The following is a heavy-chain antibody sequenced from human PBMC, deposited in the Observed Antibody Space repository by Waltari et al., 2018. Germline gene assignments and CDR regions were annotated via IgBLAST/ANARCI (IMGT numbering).Heavy chain of an antibody. CDR1: DFTFSSYA. CDR3: ARDYCDRANCHGMDV. Sequence: QVQLVESGGGVVQPGGSLRLSWAASDFTFSSYAMHWVRQAPGKGLEWVAVISYNGRNIYYVDSVKGRFTISRDNSKKTLYMQMNSLTAEDTAVYYCARDYCDRANCHGMDVWGQGTTVTV. D-gene: IGHD3-22*01. J-gene: IGHJ6*02. V-gene: IGHV3-30*04. CDR2: ISYNGRNI.